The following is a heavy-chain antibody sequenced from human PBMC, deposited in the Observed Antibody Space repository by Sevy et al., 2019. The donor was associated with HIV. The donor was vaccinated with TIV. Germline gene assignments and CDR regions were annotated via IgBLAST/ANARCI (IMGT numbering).Heavy chain of an antibody. CDR2: IWYDGSNK. D-gene: IGHD6-13*01. J-gene: IGHJ4*02. Sequence: GGSLRLSCAASGFTYSSYGMHWVRQAPGKGLEWVAVIWYDGSNKEYADSVKGRFTISRDNSKNTLYLQMNSLRAEDTAVYYCARESIGAAGIGYYFHYWGQGTLVTVSS. CDR1: GFTYSSYG. V-gene: IGHV3-33*01. CDR3: ARESIGAAGIGYYFHY.